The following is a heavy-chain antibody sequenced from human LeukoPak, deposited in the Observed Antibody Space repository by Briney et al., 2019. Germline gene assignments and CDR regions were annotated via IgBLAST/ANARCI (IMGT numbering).Heavy chain of an antibody. CDR2: ISGSGGST. CDR3: AKDTPTYYDFWSGPPPDAFDI. J-gene: IGHJ3*02. CDR1: GFTFSSYA. V-gene: IGHV3-23*01. Sequence: GGSLRLSCAASGFTFSSYAMSWVRQAPGKGLEWVSAISGSGGSTYYADSVKGRFTISRDNSKNTLYLQMNSLRAEDTAVYYCAKDTPTYYDFWSGPPPDAFDIWGQGTMVTVSS. D-gene: IGHD3-3*01.